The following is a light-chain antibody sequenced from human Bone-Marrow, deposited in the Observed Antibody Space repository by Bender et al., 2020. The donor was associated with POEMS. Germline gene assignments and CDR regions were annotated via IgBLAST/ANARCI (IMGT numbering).Light chain of an antibody. CDR1: SNDVGGSDY. CDR2: AVS. Sequence: QSALTQPASVSGSPGQSITISCTGTSNDVGGSDYVSWYQEHPGKAPKLMIYAVSDRPSGVSYRFSGSKSGNTASLTISGLQTEDEADYYCSSYTSSSWVFGGGTKVTVL. V-gene: IGLV2-14*03. J-gene: IGLJ3*02. CDR3: SSYTSSSWV.